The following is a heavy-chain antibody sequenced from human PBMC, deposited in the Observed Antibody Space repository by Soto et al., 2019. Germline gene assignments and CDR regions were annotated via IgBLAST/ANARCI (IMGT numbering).Heavy chain of an antibody. V-gene: IGHV4-39*01. Sequence: SETLSLTCAVSGGSISSSSYYWGWIRQPPGKGLEWIGSIYYSGSTYYNPSLKSRVTISVDTSKNQFSLKLSSVTAADTAVYYCARHCISTSCYGAFDYWGQGTLVTVSS. CDR3: ARHCISTSCYGAFDY. J-gene: IGHJ4*02. CDR1: GGSISSSSYY. D-gene: IGHD2-2*01. CDR2: IYYSGST.